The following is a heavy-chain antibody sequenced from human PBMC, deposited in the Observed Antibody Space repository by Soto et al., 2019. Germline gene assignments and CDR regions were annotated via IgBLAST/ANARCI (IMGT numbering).Heavy chain of an antibody. CDR2: VSAYNGNT. CDR1: GFTFTSYG. CDR3: PSGGSSWQPNEDS. J-gene: IGHJ4*02. Sequence: QVQLVQSGAEVKKPGASMKVSCKASGFTFTSYGISWVRQAPGQGLEWMGWVSAYNGNTHYAQKLQGRGTMTTDTTTTPAYTELRSRRSDGSAVYSCPSGGSSWQPNEDSWGPATRVTVPS. D-gene: IGHD6-13*01. V-gene: IGHV1-18*01.